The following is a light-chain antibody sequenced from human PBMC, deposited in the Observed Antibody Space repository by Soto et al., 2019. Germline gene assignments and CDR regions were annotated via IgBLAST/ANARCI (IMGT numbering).Light chain of an antibody. V-gene: IGLV2-14*01. CDR3: TSYTSSATVV. J-gene: IGLJ2*01. CDR2: EVT. Sequence: QSVLTQPASVSGSPGQSITISCTGTSSDVGGYNYVSWYQQNPGKAPKLIIYEVTHRPSGVSDRFSGSKSGNTASLTISGLQTEDEADYYCTSYTSSATVVFGGGTKLTVL. CDR1: SSDVGGYNY.